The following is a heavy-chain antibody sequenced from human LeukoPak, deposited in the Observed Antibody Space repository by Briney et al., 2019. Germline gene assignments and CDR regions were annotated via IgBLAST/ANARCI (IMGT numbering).Heavy chain of an antibody. Sequence: GGSLRLSCAASGFTFSSYAMNWVRQAPGKGLEWVSYISSSSSTIYYADSVKGRFTISRDNAKNSLYLQMNSLRAEDTAVYYCARDCEWCGSGSYPTLLFRYYGMDVWGQGTTVTVSS. V-gene: IGHV3-48*01. CDR3: ARDCEWCGSGSYPTLLFRYYGMDV. J-gene: IGHJ6*02. CDR1: GFTFSSYA. CDR2: ISSSSSTI. D-gene: IGHD3-10*01.